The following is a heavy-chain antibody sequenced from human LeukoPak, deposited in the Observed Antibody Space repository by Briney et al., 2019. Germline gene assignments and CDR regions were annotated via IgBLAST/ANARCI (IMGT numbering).Heavy chain of an antibody. D-gene: IGHD3-22*01. CDR3: AKASHYYDSSGYLYYFDY. CDR1: GFTFTNYA. J-gene: IGHJ4*02. V-gene: IGHV3-23*01. Sequence: GGSLRLSCAASGFTFTNYAMSWVRQAPGKGLEWVSTITSSGGSTYYADSVKGRFTISRDNSKNTLYLQMNSLRAEDTAVYYCAKASHYYDSSGYLYYFDYWGQGTLVTVSS. CDR2: ITSSGGST.